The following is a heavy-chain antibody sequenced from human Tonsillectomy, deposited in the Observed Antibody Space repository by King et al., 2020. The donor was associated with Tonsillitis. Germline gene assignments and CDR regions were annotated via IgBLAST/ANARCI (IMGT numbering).Heavy chain of an antibody. CDR1: GFTFSSYA. CDR3: AKDNSRIAVAGPDFDY. CDR2: ISGSGGST. V-gene: IGHV3-23*04. D-gene: IGHD6-19*01. J-gene: IGHJ4*02. Sequence: VQLVESGGGLVQPGGSLRLSCAASGFTFSSYAMSWVRQATGKGLEWVSAISGSGGSTYYADSVKGRFTISRDNSKNTLYLQMNSLRAEDTAVYYCAKDNSRIAVAGPDFDYWGQGTLVTVSS.